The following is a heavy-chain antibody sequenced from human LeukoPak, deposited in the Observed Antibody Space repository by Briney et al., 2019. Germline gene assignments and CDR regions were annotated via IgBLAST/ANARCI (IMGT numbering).Heavy chain of an antibody. V-gene: IGHV3-48*01. Sequence: GGSLRLSCAASGFTFSSYCMNWVRQAPGKGLEWVSYISSSSSTIYYADSVKGRFTISRDNAKNSLYLQMNSLRAEDTAVYYCARSLGSYYYYYYMDVWGKGTTVTVSS. CDR1: GFTFSSYC. CDR2: ISSSSSTI. J-gene: IGHJ6*03. CDR3: ARSLGSYYYYYYMDV. D-gene: IGHD7-27*01.